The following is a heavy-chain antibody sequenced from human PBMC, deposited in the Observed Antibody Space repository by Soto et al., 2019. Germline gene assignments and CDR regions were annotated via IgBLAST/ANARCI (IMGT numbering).Heavy chain of an antibody. Sequence: PGGSLRLSCAASGFSFSNYAMSWVRQAPGKGLEWVSAFSGRADSTYYADSVKGRVTISSDGAKKTLYLQMNSLRDEDTAVYYCAKVAGEIPVLTIGVFVSWVQGTMVTVSS. CDR1: GFSFSNYA. CDR2: FSGRADST. J-gene: IGHJ5*01. V-gene: IGHV3-23*01. D-gene: IGHD3-10*01. CDR3: AKVAGEIPVLTIGVFVS.